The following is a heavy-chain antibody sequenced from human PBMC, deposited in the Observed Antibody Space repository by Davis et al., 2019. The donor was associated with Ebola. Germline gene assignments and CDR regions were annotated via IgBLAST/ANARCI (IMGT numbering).Heavy chain of an antibody. CDR3: AREWAKTAAGDY. V-gene: IGHV3-33*01. Sequence: GESLKISCTASGFTFSSYGMHRVRQAPGKGLEWVAVIWSDGGNKYYADSVKGRFTISRDNSKNTVYLQMNSLRAEDTAAYYCAREWAKTAAGDYWGQGTLVTVSS. CDR2: IWSDGGNK. J-gene: IGHJ4*02. D-gene: IGHD6-13*01. CDR1: GFTFSSYG.